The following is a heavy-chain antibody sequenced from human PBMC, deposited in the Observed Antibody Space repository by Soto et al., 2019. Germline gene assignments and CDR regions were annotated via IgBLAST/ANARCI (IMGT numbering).Heavy chain of an antibody. CDR3: ARGGTTGTTGFDY. Sequence: SETLSLTCTVSGGSISSGDYYWSWIRQPPGKGLEWIGNIYYSGSTYYNPSLKSRVTISVDTSKNQFSLKLSSVTAADTAVYYCARGGTTGTTGFDYWGQGAPVTVS. V-gene: IGHV4-30-4*01. D-gene: IGHD1-1*01. J-gene: IGHJ4*02. CDR2: IYYSGST. CDR1: GGSISSGDYY.